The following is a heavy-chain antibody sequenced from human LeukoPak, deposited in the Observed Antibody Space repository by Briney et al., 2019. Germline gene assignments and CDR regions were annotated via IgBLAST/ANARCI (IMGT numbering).Heavy chain of an antibody. Sequence: ASVKVSCKASGYTFTSYDINWVRQATGQGLEWMGWMNPNSGNTGYAQKFQGRVTMTRNTSISTAYMELSSLRSEDTAVYYCAGGAPDSKWGYFDLWGRGTLVTVSS. D-gene: IGHD1-26*01. CDR1: GYTFTSYD. J-gene: IGHJ2*01. V-gene: IGHV1-8*01. CDR2: MNPNSGNT. CDR3: AGGAPDSKWGYFDL.